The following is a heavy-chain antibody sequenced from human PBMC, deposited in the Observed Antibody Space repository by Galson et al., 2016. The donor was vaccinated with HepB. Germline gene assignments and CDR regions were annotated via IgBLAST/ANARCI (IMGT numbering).Heavy chain of an antibody. J-gene: IGHJ4*02. CDR1: GFIFGGSS. D-gene: IGHD6-6*01. V-gene: IGHV3-73*01. CDR3: TRTNEYEGIDY. Sequence: SLRLSCAASGFIFGGSSVNWVRQASGKGLEWVGRIRSKANSYATAYAASVKGRFTISRDDPQNTAYLQMNSLKTEDTAVYYCTRTNEYEGIDYWGQGTLVTVSS. CDR2: IRSKANSYAT.